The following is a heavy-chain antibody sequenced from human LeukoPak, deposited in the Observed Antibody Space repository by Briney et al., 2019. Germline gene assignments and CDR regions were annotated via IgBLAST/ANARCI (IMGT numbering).Heavy chain of an antibody. CDR1: GYTFTSYV. J-gene: IGHJ4*02. CDR3: ARDQDSLVRGVIGY. Sequence: GASVKVSCKASGYTFTSYVISCVRQAPGQGLEGMGWIGPSNGNTNYAQNLQGRVTMTTDTSTSTAYMELGSLGSDDTAVYYCARDQDSLVRGVIGYWGQGTLVTVSS. V-gene: IGHV1-18*01. D-gene: IGHD3-10*01. CDR2: IGPSNGNT.